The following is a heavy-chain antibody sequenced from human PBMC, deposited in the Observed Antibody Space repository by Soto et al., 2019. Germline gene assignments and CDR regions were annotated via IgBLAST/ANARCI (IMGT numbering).Heavy chain of an antibody. V-gene: IGHV1-2*04. CDR1: GYTFTGYY. Sequence: ASVKVSCKASGYTFTGYYMHWVRQAPGQGLEWMGWINPNSGGTNYAQKFQGWVTMTRDTSISTAYMELSRLRSDDTAVYYCARVPSCPTCLPSCFAPGGQGPLVTFPS. J-gene: IGHJ5*02. CDR2: INPNSGGT. CDR3: ARVPSCPTCLPSCFAP.